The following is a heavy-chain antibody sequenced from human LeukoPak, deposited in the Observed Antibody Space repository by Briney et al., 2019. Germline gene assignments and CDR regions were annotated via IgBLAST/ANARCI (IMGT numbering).Heavy chain of an antibody. J-gene: IGHJ3*02. CDR1: GFTFSSYW. CDR2: IKQDGSEK. CDR3: AEDSPGGPKAFDI. V-gene: IGHV3-7*01. Sequence: GGSLRLSCAASGFTFSSYWMSWVRQAPGKGLEWVANIKQDGSEKYYVDSVKGRFTISRDNAKNSLYLQMNSLRADDTAVYYLAEDSPGGPKAFDIWGQGTMVTVSS. D-gene: IGHD4-23*01.